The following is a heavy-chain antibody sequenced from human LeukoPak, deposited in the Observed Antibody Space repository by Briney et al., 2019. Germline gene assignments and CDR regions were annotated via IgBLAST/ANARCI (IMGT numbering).Heavy chain of an antibody. D-gene: IGHD5-24*01. V-gene: IGHV6-1*01. J-gene: IGHJ4*02. CDR2: TYYRSKWYN. CDR3: ARGRGRRDGYNFDY. Sequence: PSQTLSLTCAISGDSVSSNSAAWTWIRQSPSRGLEWLGRTYYRSKWYNDYAVSVKSRITINPDTSKNQFSLQLNSVTPEDTAVYYCARGRGRRDGYNFDYWGQGTLVTVSS. CDR1: GDSVSSNSAA.